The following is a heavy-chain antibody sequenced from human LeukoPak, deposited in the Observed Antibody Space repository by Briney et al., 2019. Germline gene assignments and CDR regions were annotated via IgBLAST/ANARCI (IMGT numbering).Heavy chain of an antibody. CDR1: GYTFTGYY. V-gene: IGHV1-2*02. J-gene: IGHJ4*02. CDR3: ARHYYDSSGYYFDY. CDR2: INPNSGGT. D-gene: IGHD3-22*01. Sequence: GASVKVSCKASGYTFTGYYMHWVRQAPGQGLEWMGWINPNSGGTNYAQKFQGRVTMTRDTSISTAYMELSRLRSDDTAVYYCARHYYDSSGYYFDYWGQGTLVTVSS.